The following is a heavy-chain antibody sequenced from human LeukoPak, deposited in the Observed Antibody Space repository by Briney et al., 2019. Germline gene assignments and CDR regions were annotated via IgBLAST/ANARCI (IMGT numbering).Heavy chain of an antibody. J-gene: IGHJ4*02. V-gene: IGHV4-39*01. CDR2: IYYSGST. CDR3: ARGIAVAGENLDY. CDR1: GGSISSSSYY. D-gene: IGHD6-19*01. Sequence: SETLSLTCAVSGGSISSSSYYWGWIRQPPGKGLEWIGSIYYSGSTYYNPSLKSRVTISVDTSKNQFSLKLSSVTAADTAVYYCARGIAVAGENLDYWGQGTLVTVSS.